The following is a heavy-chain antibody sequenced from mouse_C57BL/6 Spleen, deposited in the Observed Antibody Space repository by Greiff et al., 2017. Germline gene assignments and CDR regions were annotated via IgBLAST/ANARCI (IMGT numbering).Heavy chain of an antibody. CDR3: ASYYYGSSHGWFAY. V-gene: IGHV1-26*01. D-gene: IGHD1-1*01. Sequence: EVQLQQSGPELVKPGASVKISCKASGYTFTDYYMNWVKQSHGKSLEWIGDINPNNGGTSYNQKFKGKATLTVDKSSSTAYMELRSLTSEDSAVYYCASYYYGSSHGWFAYWGQGTLVTVSA. CDR2: INPNNGGT. CDR1: GYTFTDYY. J-gene: IGHJ3*01.